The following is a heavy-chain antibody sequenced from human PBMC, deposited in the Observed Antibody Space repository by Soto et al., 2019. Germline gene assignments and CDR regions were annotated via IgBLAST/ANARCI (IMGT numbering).Heavy chain of an antibody. Sequence: PGGSLSVSCAASGFTFSSYSMNWVRQAPGKGLEWVSYISSSSSTIYYADSVKGRFTISRDNAKNSLYLQMNSLRAEDTAVYYCARGSTVTYYYYYMDVWGKGTTVTVSS. D-gene: IGHD4-17*01. CDR3: ARGSTVTYYYYYMDV. CDR1: GFTFSSYS. V-gene: IGHV3-48*01. CDR2: ISSSSSTI. J-gene: IGHJ6*03.